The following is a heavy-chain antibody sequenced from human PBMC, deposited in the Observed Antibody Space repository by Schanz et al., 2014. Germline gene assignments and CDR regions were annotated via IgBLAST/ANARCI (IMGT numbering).Heavy chain of an antibody. CDR1: GFTFNFYG. CDR2: ISYDGSNK. V-gene: IGHV3-30*18. D-gene: IGHD2-8*01. Sequence: QAQVVESGGGVAQPGRSLRLSCAASGFTFNFYGIHWVRQAPGKGLEWVTVISYDGSNKYYADSVKGRFTISRDNSKNTVYLQMNSLRSEDTALYYCAKLGQDTNGSFDIWGQGTRVTVSS. J-gene: IGHJ3*02. CDR3: AKLGQDTNGSFDI.